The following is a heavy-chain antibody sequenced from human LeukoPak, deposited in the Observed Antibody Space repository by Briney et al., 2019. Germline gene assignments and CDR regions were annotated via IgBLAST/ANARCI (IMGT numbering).Heavy chain of an antibody. CDR2: IKQDESEK. V-gene: IGHV3-7*01. CDR3: AKRRDNSHNYYDSSGYGGPIDY. J-gene: IGHJ4*02. D-gene: IGHD3-22*01. Sequence: PGGSLRLSCAASGFTLETFWMSWVRQAPGKGLEWVANIKQDESEKYYVDSVKGRFAISRDNAKNSLYLQMNSLRGEDTAVYYCAKRRDNSHNYYDSSGYGGPIDYWGQGTLVTVSS. CDR1: GFTLETFW.